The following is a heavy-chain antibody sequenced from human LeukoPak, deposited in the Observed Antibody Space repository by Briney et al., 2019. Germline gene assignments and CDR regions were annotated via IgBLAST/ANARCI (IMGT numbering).Heavy chain of an antibody. V-gene: IGHV3-21*01. J-gene: IGHJ4*02. CDR1: GFSFTDYP. CDR2: ISSSSAYI. D-gene: IGHD6-13*01. CDR3: ARPLDTYSSSSLNFDY. Sequence: GGSLRLSCATSGFSFTDYPMNWVRQAPGKGLEWVSSISSSSAYIYYADSVKGRFTISRDNAKNSLYLQLNSLRAEDTAVYYCARPLDTYSSSSLNFDYWGQGTLVTVSS.